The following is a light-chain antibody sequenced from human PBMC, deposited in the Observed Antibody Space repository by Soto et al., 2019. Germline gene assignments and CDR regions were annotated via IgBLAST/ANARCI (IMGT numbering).Light chain of an antibody. CDR1: SSNIGSNT. Sequence: QSVLTQPPSASGTPGQRVTISCSGSSSNIGSNTVNWYQQLPGTAPKLLIYSNNQRPSEVPDRFSGSKSGTSASLAISGLQAEDEADYYCAAWHDSLNGPVFGGGTKLTVL. J-gene: IGLJ2*01. V-gene: IGLV1-44*01. CDR2: SNN. CDR3: AAWHDSLNGPV.